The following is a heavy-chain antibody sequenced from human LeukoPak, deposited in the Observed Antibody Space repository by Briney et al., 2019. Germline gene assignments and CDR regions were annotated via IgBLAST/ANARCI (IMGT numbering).Heavy chain of an antibody. Sequence: PSETLSLTCTVSGGSISSYCWSWIRQPPGKGLEWIGYIYYSGSTNYNPSLKSRVTISVDTSKNQFSLKLSSVTAADTAVYYCARSNPTGAFDIWGQGTMATVSS. D-gene: IGHD1-14*01. CDR3: ARSNPTGAFDI. J-gene: IGHJ3*02. CDR1: GGSISSYC. V-gene: IGHV4-59*01. CDR2: IYYSGST.